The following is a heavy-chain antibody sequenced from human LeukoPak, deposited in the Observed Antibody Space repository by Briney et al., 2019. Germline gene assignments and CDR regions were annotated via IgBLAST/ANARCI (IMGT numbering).Heavy chain of an antibody. V-gene: IGHV4-34*01. J-gene: IGHJ6*03. CDR3: ANTPRGYYYDSSGYSYYYYYYMDV. CDR1: GGSFSGYY. D-gene: IGHD3-22*01. Sequence: PSETLSLTCAVYGGSFSGYYWNWIRQPPGKGLEWIGEINHSGSTNYNPSLKSRVTISVDTSKNQFSLKLSSVTAADTAVYYCANTPRGYYYDSSGYSYYYYYYMDVWGKGTTVTISS. CDR2: INHSGST.